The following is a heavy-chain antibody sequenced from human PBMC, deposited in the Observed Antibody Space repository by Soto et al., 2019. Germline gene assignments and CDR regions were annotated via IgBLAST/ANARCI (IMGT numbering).Heavy chain of an antibody. V-gene: IGHV3-73*01. CDR3: TRHEDYYGSGSYDY. Sequence: GGSLRLSCAASGFTFSVSAMHWVRQASGKGLEWVGRIRSKANSYATAYAASVKGRFTISRDDSKNTAYLQMNSLKTEDTAVYYCTRHEDYYGSGSYDYWGQGTLVTVSS. CDR2: IRSKANSYAT. D-gene: IGHD3-10*01. CDR1: GFTFSVSA. J-gene: IGHJ4*02.